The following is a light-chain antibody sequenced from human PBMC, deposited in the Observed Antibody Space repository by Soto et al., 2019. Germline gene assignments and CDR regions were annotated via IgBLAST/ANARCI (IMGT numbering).Light chain of an antibody. CDR3: QQYGSSPPFT. V-gene: IGKV3-20*01. CDR2: VAS. CDR1: QTFSSY. Sequence: IVLTQSPGTLSLSPGERATLSCRASQTFSSYLAWYQQKPGQAPRLLIYVASSRATGIPDRFSGSGSGTDFTLTISRLEPEDVAVYYCQQYGSSPPFTFGPGTKVDIK. J-gene: IGKJ3*01.